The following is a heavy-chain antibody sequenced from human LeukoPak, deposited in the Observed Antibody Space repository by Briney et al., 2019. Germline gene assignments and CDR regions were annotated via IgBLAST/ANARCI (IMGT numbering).Heavy chain of an antibody. CDR1: GFTFSSYA. CDR3: AKGGMVRALHQNWFDP. D-gene: IGHD3-10*01. Sequence: GGSLRLSCAASGFTFSSYAMSWVRQAPGKGLEWVSVIGGSISTTYYADSVKGRFTISRDNSKNTLYLQMNSLRAEDTAVYYCAKGGMVRALHQNWFDPWGQGTLVTVSS. V-gene: IGHV3-23*01. J-gene: IGHJ5*02. CDR2: IGGSISTT.